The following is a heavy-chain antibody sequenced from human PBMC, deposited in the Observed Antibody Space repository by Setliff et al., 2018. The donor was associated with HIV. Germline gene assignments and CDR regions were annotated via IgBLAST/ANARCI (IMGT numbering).Heavy chain of an antibody. CDR3: ARSHYDSRGYYYRGDAFDI. D-gene: IGHD3-22*01. V-gene: IGHV3-48*03. J-gene: IGHJ3*02. CDR1: GFTFNGYE. CDR2: ISSSSGTI. Sequence: PGGSLRLSCVGSGFTFNGYEMNWVRQAPGKGLEWLSYISSSSGTILYVDSVQGRFTISRDNAKNSLYLQMNSLRAEDTAVYYCARSHYDSRGYYYRGDAFDIWGLGTMVTVSS.